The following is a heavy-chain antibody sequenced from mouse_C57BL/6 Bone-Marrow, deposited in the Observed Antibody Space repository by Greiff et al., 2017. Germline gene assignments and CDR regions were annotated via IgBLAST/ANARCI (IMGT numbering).Heavy chain of an antibody. CDR3: VSEGNYYDLDY. CDR1: GFTFNTYA. J-gene: IGHJ4*01. Sequence: EVKVVESGGGLVQPKGSLKLSCAASGFTFNTYAMHWVRQAPGKGLEWVARIRSKSSNYATYYAVSGKDRLTISRDDSQSMLYLRMHNSKTEDTATYDRVSEGNYYDLDYWGQGTTVTVSS. CDR2: IRSKSSNYAT. V-gene: IGHV10-3*01. D-gene: IGHD2-1*01.